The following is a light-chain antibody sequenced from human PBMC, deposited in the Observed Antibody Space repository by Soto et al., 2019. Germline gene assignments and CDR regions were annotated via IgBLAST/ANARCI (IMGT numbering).Light chain of an antibody. CDR1: QSISNY. CDR2: AAS. CDR3: QQIYPPPYIYT. J-gene: IGKJ2*01. V-gene: IGKV1-39*01. Sequence: DIQMTQSPSSLSASVGDRVTITCRASQSISNYLNWYQQKPGKAPKLLIYAASSLQSGVPSRFSGSGSGTDFTLPISSLQPEDFATYYCQQIYPPPYIYTFGQGTKLEIK.